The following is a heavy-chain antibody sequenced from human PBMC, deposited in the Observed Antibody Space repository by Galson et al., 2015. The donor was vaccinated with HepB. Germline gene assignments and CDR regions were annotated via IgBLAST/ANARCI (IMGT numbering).Heavy chain of an antibody. V-gene: IGHV3-7*01. J-gene: IGHJ3*01. D-gene: IGHD1-7*01. CDR3: ARWRWRMGNFAFDL. CDR2: IKHDESEK. Sequence: SLRLSCAASGFTFRTYWMSWVRQAPGKGLEWVANIKHDESEKDFVDSVKGRFTIPRDNSNNSQFLQMNSLRVEDTAVYYCARWRWRMGNFAFDLWGQGTMVTVSS. CDR1: GFTFRTYW.